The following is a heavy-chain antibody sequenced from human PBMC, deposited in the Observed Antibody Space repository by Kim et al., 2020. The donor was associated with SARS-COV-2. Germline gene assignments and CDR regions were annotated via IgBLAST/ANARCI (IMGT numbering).Heavy chain of an antibody. CDR1: GFTFSSYA. CDR2: ISYDGSNK. D-gene: IGHD3-10*01. J-gene: IGHJ4*02. Sequence: GGSLRLSCAASGFTFSSYAMHWVRQAPGKGLEWVAVISYDGSNKYYADSVKGRFTISRDNSKNTLYLQMNSLRAEDTAVYYCARDFGVTCFDYWGQGTL. V-gene: IGHV3-30*04. CDR3: ARDFGVTCFDY.